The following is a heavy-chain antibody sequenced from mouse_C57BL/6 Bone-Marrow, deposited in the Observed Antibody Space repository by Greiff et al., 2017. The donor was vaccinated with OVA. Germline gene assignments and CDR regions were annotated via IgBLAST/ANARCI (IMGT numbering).Heavy chain of an antibody. CDR1: GYTFTSYW. CDR2: IHPNSGST. Sequence: VQLQQPGAELVKPGASVKLSCKASGYTFTSYWMHWVKQRPGQGLEWIGMIHPNSGSTNYNEKFKSKATLTVDKSSSTAYMQLSSLTSEDSAVYYCGGYDYDSFFAYWGQGTLVTVSA. CDR3: GGYDYDSFFAY. J-gene: IGHJ3*01. V-gene: IGHV1-64*01. D-gene: IGHD2-4*01.